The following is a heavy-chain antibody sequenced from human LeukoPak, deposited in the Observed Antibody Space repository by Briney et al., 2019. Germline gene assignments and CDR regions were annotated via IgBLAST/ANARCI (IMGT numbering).Heavy chain of an antibody. D-gene: IGHD1-7*01. CDR1: GFTFSDYY. CDR3: ARDRRYNWNYVGYYYGMDV. V-gene: IGHV3-11*01. J-gene: IGHJ6*02. CDR2: ISSSGSTI. Sequence: GGSLRLSCAASGFTFSDYYMSWIRQAPGKGLEWVSYISSSGSTIYYADSVKGRFTISRDNAKNSLYPQMNSLRAEDTAVYYCARDRRYNWNYVGYYYGMDVWGQGTTVTVSS.